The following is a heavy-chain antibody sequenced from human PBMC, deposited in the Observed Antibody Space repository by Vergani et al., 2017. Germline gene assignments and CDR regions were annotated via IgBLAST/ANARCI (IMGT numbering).Heavy chain of an antibody. CDR1: GGSVRTSIGYY. D-gene: IGHD6-19*01. V-gene: IGHV4-61*02. CDR3: ARGLTDYDSGWYSPGWFDP. J-gene: IGHJ5*02. CDR2: IFSSGTT. Sequence: QVQLQESGPGLVKPSQTLSLSCTVSGGSVRTSIGYYWTWIRQPAGKTLEWIGEIFSSGTTNYNPSFKNRVTMSVDTSKNQFSLKLTSVTAADTAVYYCARGLTDYDSGWYSPGWFDPWGQGITAIVSS.